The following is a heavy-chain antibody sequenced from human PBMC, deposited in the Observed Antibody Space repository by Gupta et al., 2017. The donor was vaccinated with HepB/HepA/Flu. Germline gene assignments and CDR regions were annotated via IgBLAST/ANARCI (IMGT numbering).Heavy chain of an antibody. CDR1: GASINCSYW. V-gene: IGHV4-4*02. D-gene: IGHD1-26*01. Sequence: QVQLQESVPGPFESSWTLSRTCAASGASINCSYWLNRDRERPGKGLEWIGESSHSGKSIYNPSLKSRVTISIDKSKNHFSLKLTSVTAADTAVYYCVRDSMYIGTYWAFDYWGQGTLVTVSS. CDR3: VRDSMYIGTYWAFDY. J-gene: IGHJ4*02. CDR2: SSHSGKS.